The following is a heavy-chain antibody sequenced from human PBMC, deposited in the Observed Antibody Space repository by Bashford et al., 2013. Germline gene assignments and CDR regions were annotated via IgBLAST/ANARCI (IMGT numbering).Heavy chain of an antibody. V-gene: IGHV1-2*02. J-gene: IGHJ2*01. Sequence: WVRQAPGQGLEWVGRIHPVSGGTNSAQKFQGRVTMTRDSSISTAYMELSSLRSDDTAVYYCAKDYCAGDCASFFDLWGRGTLVHRLL. CDR2: IHPVSGGT. D-gene: IGHD2-21*02. CDR3: AKDYCAGDCASFFDL.